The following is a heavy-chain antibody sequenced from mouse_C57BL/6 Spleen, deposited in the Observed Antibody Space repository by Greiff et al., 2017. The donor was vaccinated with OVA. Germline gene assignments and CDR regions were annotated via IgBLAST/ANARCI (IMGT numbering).Heavy chain of an antibody. J-gene: IGHJ3*01. CDR2: IRLKSDNYAT. Sequence: EVKVEESGGGLVQPGGSMKLSCVASGFSFSNYWMNWVRQSPEKGLEWVAQIRLKSDNYATHYAESVKGRFTISRDDSKSSVYLQMNNLRAEDTGIYYYTGQIYYYGSSSPGFAYWGQGTLVTVSA. D-gene: IGHD1-1*01. CDR1: GFSFSNYW. CDR3: TGQIYYYGSSSPGFAY. V-gene: IGHV6-3*01.